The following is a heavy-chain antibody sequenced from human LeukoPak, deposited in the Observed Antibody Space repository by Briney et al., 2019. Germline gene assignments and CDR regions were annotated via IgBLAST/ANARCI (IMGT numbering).Heavy chain of an antibody. CDR1: GYTFSSYG. CDR2: ISGYNGNS. D-gene: IGHD1-26*01. J-gene: IGHJ3*02. V-gene: IGHV1-18*01. Sequence: ASVKVSCKASGYTFSSYGISWVRQAPGQGLEWMGWISGYNGNSNYAQKLQGRVTMTTDTSTSTAYMELRSLRSDDTAVYYCARWEVTGGSRHDAFDIWGQGTMVTVSS. CDR3: ARWEVTGGSRHDAFDI.